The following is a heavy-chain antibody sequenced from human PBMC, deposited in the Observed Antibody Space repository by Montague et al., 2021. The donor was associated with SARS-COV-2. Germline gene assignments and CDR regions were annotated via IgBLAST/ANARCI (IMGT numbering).Heavy chain of an antibody. D-gene: IGHD3/OR15-3a*01. Sequence: SETLSLTCAVSDVSISSSTWWSWVRQSPPKGLQWVGENYHSGFAXXNPXDKSRVSIPLGDSRSQFSLRRTSVTAADTAVYFCARGGLGNRGFDYWATGTL. J-gene: IGHJ4*02. V-gene: IGHV4-4*02. CDR2: NYHSGFA. CDR3: ARGGLGNRGFDY. CDR1: DVSISSSTW.